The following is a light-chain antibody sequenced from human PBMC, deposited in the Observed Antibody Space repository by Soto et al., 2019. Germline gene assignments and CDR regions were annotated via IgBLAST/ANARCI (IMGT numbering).Light chain of an antibody. CDR1: QSVSSY. V-gene: IGKV3-11*01. CDR3: QQRSNWPSIT. Sequence: VLTQSPATLPLSPGARATLSCRASQSVSSYLAWYQQKPGQAPRLLIYDASNRATGIPARFSGSGSGTDFTLPTNSLEPEDFAAYYCQQRSNWPSITFGQGTRLEIK. CDR2: DAS. J-gene: IGKJ5*01.